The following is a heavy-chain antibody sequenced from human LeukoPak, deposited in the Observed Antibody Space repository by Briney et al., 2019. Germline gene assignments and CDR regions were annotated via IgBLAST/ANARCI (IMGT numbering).Heavy chain of an antibody. J-gene: IGHJ5*02. CDR2: IYHSGST. CDR1: GYSISSGYY. Sequence: SETLSLTCIVSGYSISSGYYWGWIRQPPGKGLEWVGSIYHSGSTYYNPSLKSRVTISVDTSKNQFSLKLSSVTAADTAVYYCARDLDGSGSYPYNWFDPWGQGTLVTVSS. CDR3: ARDLDGSGSYPYNWFDP. D-gene: IGHD3-10*01. V-gene: IGHV4-38-2*02.